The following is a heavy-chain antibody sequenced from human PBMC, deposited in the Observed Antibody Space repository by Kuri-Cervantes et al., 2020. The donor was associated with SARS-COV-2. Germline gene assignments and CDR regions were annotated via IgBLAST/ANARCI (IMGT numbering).Heavy chain of an antibody. CDR3: AKDRVGVQDF. Sequence: GGSLRLSCVASGFTFSSYAMHWVRQAPGKGLEWVTVISYDGSNKYYADSVKGRFTISRDNSKNTLYLQMNSLRAEDTAVYYCAKDRVGVQDFWGQGTLVTVSS. CDR2: ISYDGSNK. CDR1: GFTFSSYA. J-gene: IGHJ4*02. V-gene: IGHV3-30-3*01. D-gene: IGHD2-21*01.